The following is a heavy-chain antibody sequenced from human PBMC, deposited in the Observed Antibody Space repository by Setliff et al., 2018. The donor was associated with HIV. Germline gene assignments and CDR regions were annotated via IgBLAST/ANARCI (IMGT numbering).Heavy chain of an antibody. D-gene: IGHD2-15*01. CDR2: LYVSGDT. CDR3: ALTGHRLLRGYMDV. Sequence: SETLSLTCYVTDDPISSYYWSWVRQPAGKGLEWIGRLYVSGDTNYNPSLKSRVTTSLDTSKKHFSLNLKSVTAADTAVYYCALTGHRLLRGYMDVWGKGTTVTVSS. CDR1: DDPISSYY. V-gene: IGHV4-4*07. J-gene: IGHJ6*03.